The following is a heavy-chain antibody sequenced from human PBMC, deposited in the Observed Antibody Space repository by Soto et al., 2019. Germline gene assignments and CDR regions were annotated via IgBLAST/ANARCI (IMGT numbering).Heavy chain of an antibody. D-gene: IGHD6-6*01. J-gene: IGHJ6*02. CDR1: GFTFSNYR. CDR2: ISGSGKDT. V-gene: IGHV3-21*06. CDR3: XRVHLVRTSSYYCGMDV. Sequence: GGSLRLSCATSGFTFSNYRMNWVREAPGKGLEWAASISGSGKDTFYRDSVKGRFTISRDNAESSLVLQMNSLTVDDTAVYHCXRVHLVRTSSYYCGMDVWGPGTTVTVSS.